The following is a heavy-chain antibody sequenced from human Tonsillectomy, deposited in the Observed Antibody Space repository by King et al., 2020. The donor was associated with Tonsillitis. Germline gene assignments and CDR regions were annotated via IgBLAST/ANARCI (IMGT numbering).Heavy chain of an antibody. D-gene: IGHD2-2*02. V-gene: IGHV3-23*04. Sequence: VQLVESGGGLVQPGGSLRLSCAASGFTFSNYPMSWVRQAPGKGLEEFSAISGGGGTTYYADSVKGRFTISRDNSKNTLYLQMNSLRAEDTAVYYCAKRPCSTSSCYIGGRWGQGTLVTVSS. CDR3: AKRPCSTSSCYIGGR. CDR1: GFTFSNYP. J-gene: IGHJ4*02. CDR2: ISGGGGTT.